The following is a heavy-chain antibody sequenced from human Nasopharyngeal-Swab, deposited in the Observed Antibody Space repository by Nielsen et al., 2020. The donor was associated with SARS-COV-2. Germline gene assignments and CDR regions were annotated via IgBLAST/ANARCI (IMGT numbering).Heavy chain of an antibody. CDR2: IYYSGST. V-gene: IGHV4-39*01. CDR3: ARQYYDFWSGSMFYNWFDP. J-gene: IGHJ5*02. D-gene: IGHD3-3*01. CDR1: GGSISSSSYY. Sequence: SETLSLTCTVSGGSISSSSYYWGWIRQPPGKGLEWIGSIYYSGSTYCNPSLKSRVTISVDTSKNQFSLKLSSVTAADTAVYYCARQYYDFWSGSMFYNWFDPWGQGTLVTVSS.